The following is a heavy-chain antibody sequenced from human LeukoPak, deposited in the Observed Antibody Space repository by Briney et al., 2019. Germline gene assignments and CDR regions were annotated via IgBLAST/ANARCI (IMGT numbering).Heavy chain of an antibody. J-gene: IGHJ3*02. CDR1: GYTFTGYC. Sequence: ASVKVSCKASGYTFTGYCMHWVRQAPGQGLEWMGWINPNSGGTNYAQKFQGRVTMTRDTSISTAYMELSRLRSDDTAVYYCARPREMVRGVRVYAFDIWGQGTMVTVSS. CDR2: INPNSGGT. D-gene: IGHD3-10*01. V-gene: IGHV1-2*02. CDR3: ARPREMVRGVRVYAFDI.